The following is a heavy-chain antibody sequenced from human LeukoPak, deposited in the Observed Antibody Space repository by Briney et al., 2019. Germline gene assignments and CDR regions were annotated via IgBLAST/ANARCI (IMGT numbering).Heavy chain of an antibody. CDR2: IIPIFGTA. CDR1: GYTFTSYG. V-gene: IGHV1-69*05. D-gene: IGHD4-11*01. J-gene: IGHJ6*03. CDR3: ARAVGDYTSVGYYYYYMDV. Sequence: SVKVSCKASGYTFTSYGISWVRQAPGQGLEWMGRIIPIFGTANYAQKFQGRVTITTDESTSTANMELSSMRSEDTAVYYCARAVGDYTSVGYYYYYMDVWGKGTTVTVSS.